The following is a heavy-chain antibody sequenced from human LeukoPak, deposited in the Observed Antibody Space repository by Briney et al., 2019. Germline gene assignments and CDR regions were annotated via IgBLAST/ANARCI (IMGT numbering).Heavy chain of an antibody. Sequence: EASVKVSCKASGYTFTSYGISWVRQAPGQGLEWMGGIIPIFGTANYAQKFQGRVTITADESTSTAYMELSSLRSEDTAVYYCARSWGDIVVVPAAMGDAFDIWGQGTMVTVSS. CDR2: IIPIFGTA. D-gene: IGHD2-2*01. V-gene: IGHV1-69*13. J-gene: IGHJ3*02. CDR3: ARSWGDIVVVPAAMGDAFDI. CDR1: GYTFTSYG.